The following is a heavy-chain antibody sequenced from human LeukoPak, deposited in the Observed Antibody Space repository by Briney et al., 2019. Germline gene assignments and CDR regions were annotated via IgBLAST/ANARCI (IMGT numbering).Heavy chain of an antibody. Sequence: GGSLRLSCAASGFTVSTNYMSWVRQAPGKGLEWVSVIYSGGSTYYADSVKGRFTISRDNAKNTLYLQMNSLRAEDTAVYYCVRVVSTNWFDPWGQGTLVTVSS. CDR1: GFTVSTNY. J-gene: IGHJ5*02. CDR2: IYSGGST. D-gene: IGHD2/OR15-2a*01. CDR3: VRVVSTNWFDP. V-gene: IGHV3-66*01.